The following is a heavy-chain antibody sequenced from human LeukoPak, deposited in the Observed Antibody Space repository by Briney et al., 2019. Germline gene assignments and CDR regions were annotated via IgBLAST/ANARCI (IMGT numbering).Heavy chain of an antibody. V-gene: IGHV1-2*02. Sequence: GASVKASCKASGYTFTGSYIHWLRQAPGQGLEWMGWINPNTGATNYAQKFQGRVTMTRDTSDSTAYMELNRLKSDDTAMFYCARYTSPSKFDYWGQGTLVTVSS. CDR2: INPNTGAT. CDR3: ARYTSPSKFDY. D-gene: IGHD2-2*01. J-gene: IGHJ4*02. CDR1: GYTFTGSY.